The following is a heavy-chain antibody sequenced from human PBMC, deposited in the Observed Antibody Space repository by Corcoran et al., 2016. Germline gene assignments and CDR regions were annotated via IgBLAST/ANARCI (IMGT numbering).Heavy chain of an antibody. J-gene: IGHJ4*02. V-gene: IGHV1-46*01. CDR1: GYTFTSYY. CDR2: INPSGGST. CDR3: GRGAFGDDVGYLHDY. Sequence: QVQLVQSGAEVKKPGASVKVSCKASGYTFTSYYMHWVRQAPGQGLEWMGIINPSGGSTSYAQKFQGRVTMTRDTSTSTVYMELSRLRSEETAVYYGGRGAFGDDVGYLHDYWGQGTLVTVSS. D-gene: IGHD3-16*01.